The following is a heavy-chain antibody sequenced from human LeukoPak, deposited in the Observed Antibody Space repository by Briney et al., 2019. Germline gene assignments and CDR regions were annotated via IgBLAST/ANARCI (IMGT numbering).Heavy chain of an antibody. CDR3: AKDLLYSDVWGSYRPNPLDY. CDR2: ISYDGSNK. J-gene: IGHJ4*02. CDR1: GFTFSSYG. Sequence: GGSLRLSCAASGFTFSSYGMHWVRQAPGKGLEWVAVISYDGSNKYYADSVKGRFTISRDNSKNTLYLQMNSLRAEDTAVYYCAKDLLYSDVWGSYRPNPLDYWGQGTLVIVSS. V-gene: IGHV3-30*18. D-gene: IGHD3-16*02.